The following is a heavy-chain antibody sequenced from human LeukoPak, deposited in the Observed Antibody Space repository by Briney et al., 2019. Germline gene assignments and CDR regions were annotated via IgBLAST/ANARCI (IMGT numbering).Heavy chain of an antibody. CDR1: GFTFSTYA. CDR2: ISGSGGST. CDR3: AKSPYYYYDSSGFRHYYYYGMDV. Sequence: TGGSLRLSCAASGFTFSTYAMSWVRQAPGKGLEWVSAISGSGGSTYYADSVKGRFTISRDNSKNTLYLQMNSLRAEDTAVYYCAKSPYYYYDSSGFRHYYYYGMDVWGQGTTVTVSS. J-gene: IGHJ6*02. V-gene: IGHV3-23*01. D-gene: IGHD3-22*01.